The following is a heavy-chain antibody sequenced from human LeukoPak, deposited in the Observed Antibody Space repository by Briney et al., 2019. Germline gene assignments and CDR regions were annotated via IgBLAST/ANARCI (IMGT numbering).Heavy chain of an antibody. CDR3: ARDTPEMATKRLGWFDP. J-gene: IGHJ5*02. CDR1: GFTFSSYC. Sequence: PGGSLRLSCAASGFTFSSYCMSWVRQAPGKGLEWVANIKQDGSEKYYVDSVKGRFTISRDNAKNSLYLQMNSLRAEDTAVYYCARDTPEMATKRLGWFDPWGQGTLVIVSS. CDR2: IKQDGSEK. D-gene: IGHD5-24*01. V-gene: IGHV3-7*01.